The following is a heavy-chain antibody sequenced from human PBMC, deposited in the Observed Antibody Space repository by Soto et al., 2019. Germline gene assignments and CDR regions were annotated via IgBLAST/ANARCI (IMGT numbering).Heavy chain of an antibody. CDR1: GGSISSYY. Sequence: PSETLSLTCTVSGGSISSYYWSWIRQPPGKGLEWIGYIYYSGSTNYNPSLKSRVTISVDTSKNQFSLKPSSVTAADTAVYYCAREAAAAGINYFDYWGQGTLVTVSS. CDR3: AREAAAAGINYFDY. V-gene: IGHV4-59*12. D-gene: IGHD6-13*01. CDR2: IYYSGST. J-gene: IGHJ4*02.